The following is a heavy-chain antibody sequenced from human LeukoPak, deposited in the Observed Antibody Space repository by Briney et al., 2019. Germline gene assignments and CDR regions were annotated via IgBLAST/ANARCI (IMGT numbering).Heavy chain of an antibody. CDR3: ATGHSYGYDY. J-gene: IGHJ4*02. D-gene: IGHD5-18*01. CDR2: VKGDGRTT. V-gene: IGHV3-74*01. CDR1: GLTFSDFW. Sequence: GGSLRLSCAASGLTFSDFWMQWVRQPRGKGLVWVALVKGDGRTTIYADSVRGRFTISRDNAKNTLYLQMNRLRADGSGVYYCATGHSYGYDYWGQGVLVTVSS.